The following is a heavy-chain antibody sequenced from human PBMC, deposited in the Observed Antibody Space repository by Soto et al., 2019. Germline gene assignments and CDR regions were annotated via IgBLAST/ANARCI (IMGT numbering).Heavy chain of an antibody. CDR2: IYYSGTT. D-gene: IGHD2-15*01. J-gene: IGHJ5*02. V-gene: IGHV4-59*08. CDR1: GGSISGYY. Sequence: QVQLQESGPGLVKPSETLSLTCTVSGGSISGYYWSWIRHLPGEGLEWIAYIYYSGTTKYNPSLNGRVTISVGTSTNPVSLKLSSRTAADPAVIYCARHVGGWFAPWGRGTLVIVSS. CDR3: ARHVGGWFAP.